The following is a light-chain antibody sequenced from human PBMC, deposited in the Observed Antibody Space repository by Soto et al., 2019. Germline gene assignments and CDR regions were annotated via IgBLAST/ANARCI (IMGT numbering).Light chain of an antibody. CDR3: QQSHSSPYT. CDR1: RSINIY. J-gene: IGKJ5*01. CDR2: AAS. V-gene: IGKV1-39*01. Sequence: DIQMTQSPSSLSASVGDRVIITCRASRSINIYLNWYQQKPGKAPKLLIYAASNLQSGVPSRFSGDGVGTHFTLTISSLQPEDFATYHCQQSHSSPYTFGQGTRLEIK.